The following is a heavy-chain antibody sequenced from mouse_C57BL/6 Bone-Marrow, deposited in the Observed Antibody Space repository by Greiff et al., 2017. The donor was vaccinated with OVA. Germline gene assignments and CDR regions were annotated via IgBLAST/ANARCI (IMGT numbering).Heavy chain of an antibody. CDR1: GFSLSTSGMG. CDR3: ARRRGTRVVGGFDY. D-gene: IGHD1-1*01. Sequence: QVTLKESGPGILQSSQTLSLTCSFSGFSLSTSGMGVSWIRQPSGQGLEWLAHIYWDDDKRYNPSLKSRLTISKDTSRNQVFLKITSVDTADTATNYCARRRGTRVVGGFDYWGQGTTLTVSS. V-gene: IGHV8-12*01. J-gene: IGHJ2*01. CDR2: IYWDDDK.